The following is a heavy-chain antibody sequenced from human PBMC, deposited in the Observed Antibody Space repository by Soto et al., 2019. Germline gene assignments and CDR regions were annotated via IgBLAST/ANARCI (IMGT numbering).Heavy chain of an antibody. CDR1: GGSFSGYY. V-gene: IGHV4-34*01. J-gene: IGHJ5*02. CDR2: INHSGST. Sequence: SETLSLTCAVYGGSFSGYYWSWIRQPPGKGLEWIGEINHSGSTNYNPSLKSRVTISVHTSKNQFSLKLSSVTAADTAVYYCARGEDIVVVVAATNHNWFDPWGQGTLVTVSS. D-gene: IGHD2-15*01. CDR3: ARGEDIVVVVAATNHNWFDP.